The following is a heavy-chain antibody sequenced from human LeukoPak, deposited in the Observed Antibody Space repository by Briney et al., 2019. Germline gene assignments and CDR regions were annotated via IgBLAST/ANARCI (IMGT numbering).Heavy chain of an antibody. CDR2: IYYSGST. Sequence: SETLSLTCTVSGGSISSYSWSWIRQPPGKGLEWIGYIYYSGSTNYNPSLKSRVTISVDTSKNQFSLKLSSVTAADTAVYYCARGSSHVDYWGQGTLVTVSS. D-gene: IGHD1-26*01. J-gene: IGHJ4*02. CDR1: GGSISSYS. V-gene: IGHV4-59*12. CDR3: ARGSSHVDY.